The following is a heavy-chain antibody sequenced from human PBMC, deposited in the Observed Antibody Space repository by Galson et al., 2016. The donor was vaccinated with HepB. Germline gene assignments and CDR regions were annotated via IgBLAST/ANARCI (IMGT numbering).Heavy chain of an antibody. CDR2: ISANSGNK. CDR3: ARDVQFRFDY. Sequence: SVKVSCKASGYSFPTYGISWVRQAPGQGLEWLGWISANSGNKNYAQKFQGRVTMTRDKSASTVYMDLRSLRSDDTAVYYCARDVQFRFDYWGQGTLVTVSS. CDR1: GYSFPTYG. J-gene: IGHJ4*02. D-gene: IGHD5-24*01. V-gene: IGHV1-18*04.